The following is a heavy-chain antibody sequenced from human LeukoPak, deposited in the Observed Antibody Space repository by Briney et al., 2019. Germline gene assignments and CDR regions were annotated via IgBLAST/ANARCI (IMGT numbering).Heavy chain of an antibody. Sequence: PSETLSLTCTVSGGSISSGDYSWSWIRQPPGKGLEYIGYISHSGSTYSSPSLRSRVTISVDRSKNQFSLKLNSMTAADTAVYYCARRRPIQLSLDYWGQGTLVTVSS. CDR3: ARRRPIQLSLDY. D-gene: IGHD5-18*01. CDR1: GGSISSGDYS. CDR2: ISHSGST. V-gene: IGHV4-30-2*01. J-gene: IGHJ4*02.